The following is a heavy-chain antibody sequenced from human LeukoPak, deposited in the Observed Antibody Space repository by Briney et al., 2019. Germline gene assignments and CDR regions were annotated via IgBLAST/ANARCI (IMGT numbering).Heavy chain of an antibody. CDR2: ISWNSHSI. CDR3: ARKDGKVGTRPFDY. J-gene: IGHJ4*02. V-gene: IGHV3-9*01. Sequence: GGSLRLSCEASGFTFDDYAMDWVRQAPGKGLEWVSGISWNSHSIAHAASVKGRFTISRDNAKNSLYLQMNSLKAEDTAFYYCARKDGKVGTRPFDYWGQGILVTVPS. CDR1: GFTFDDYA. D-gene: IGHD1-26*01.